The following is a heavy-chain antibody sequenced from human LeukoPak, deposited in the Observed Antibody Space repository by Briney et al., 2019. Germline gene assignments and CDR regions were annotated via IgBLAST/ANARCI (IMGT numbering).Heavy chain of an antibody. Sequence: GASVKVSCKASGYTFTGYYMHWVRQAPGQGLEWMGWINPNSGGTNYAQKFQGRVTMTRDTSISTAYMELSRLRSDDTAVYYCAGSIMITFGPSGDWFDPWGQGTLVTVSS. CDR3: AGSIMITFGPSGDWFDP. V-gene: IGHV1-2*02. D-gene: IGHD3-16*01. J-gene: IGHJ5*02. CDR1: GYTFTGYY. CDR2: INPNSGGT.